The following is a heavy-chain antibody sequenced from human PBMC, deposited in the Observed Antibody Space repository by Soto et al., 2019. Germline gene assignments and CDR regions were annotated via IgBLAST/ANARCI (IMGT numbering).Heavy chain of an antibody. CDR1: GYSFTSYW. Sequence: GESLKISCKGSGYSFTSYWIGWGRQMPGKGLEWMGIIYPGDSDTSYSPSFQGQVTISAATSISTAYLQWSSLKASDTAMYYCAAGYSSSYPFDYWGQGTLVTVSS. CDR2: IYPGDSDT. V-gene: IGHV5-51*01. J-gene: IGHJ4*02. CDR3: AAGYSSSYPFDY. D-gene: IGHD6-13*01.